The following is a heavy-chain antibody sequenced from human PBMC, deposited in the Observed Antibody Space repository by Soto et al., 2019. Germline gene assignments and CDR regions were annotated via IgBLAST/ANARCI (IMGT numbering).Heavy chain of an antibody. Sequence: QAQLVQSGAEVKKPGSSVKVSCKASGGTFSTYIISWVRQAPGQGLEWMGRIIPILGIANYAQNFQGGVTITADKSTSTVYMELSSLRSEDTAVYYCAREDYYGSGSYYNNDAFAIWGQGTMVTVSS. J-gene: IGHJ3*02. CDR3: AREDYYGSGSYYNNDAFAI. D-gene: IGHD3-10*01. CDR1: GGTFSTYI. V-gene: IGHV1-69*08. CDR2: IIPILGIA.